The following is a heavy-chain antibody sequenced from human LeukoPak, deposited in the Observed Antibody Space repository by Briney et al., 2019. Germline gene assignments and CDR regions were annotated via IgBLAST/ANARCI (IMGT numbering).Heavy chain of an antibody. CDR1: GGSISSYY. D-gene: IGHD2-2*02. Sequence: SETLSLTCSVSGGSISSYYWSWIRQPPGKGLEYIGYSYYSGSTDYNPSLKSRVTISVDTSNQFSLMLTSVTAADTAVYYCARAMKGSWYTFDYWGQGTLVTVSS. CDR3: ARAMKGSWYTFDY. V-gene: IGHV4-59*08. J-gene: IGHJ4*02. CDR2: SYYSGST.